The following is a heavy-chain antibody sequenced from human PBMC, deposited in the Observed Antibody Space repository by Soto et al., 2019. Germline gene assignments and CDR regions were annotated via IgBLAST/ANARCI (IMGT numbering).Heavy chain of an antibody. V-gene: IGHV3-7*01. D-gene: IGHD2-21*01. CDR3: ARETSADSF. J-gene: IGHJ4*02. Sequence: EVQLEESGGGLVQPGGSLRLSCAASGFTFSNYWMVWVRQAPEKGPEWVATIKQDGSEKYYVDSVKGRFTISRDNTKNSLYLQMNSLRAEDTALYYCARETSADSFWGQGTLVTVSS. CDR1: GFTFSNYW. CDR2: IKQDGSEK.